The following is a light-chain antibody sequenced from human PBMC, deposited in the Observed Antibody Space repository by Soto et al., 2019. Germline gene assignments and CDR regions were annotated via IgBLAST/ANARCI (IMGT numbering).Light chain of an antibody. V-gene: IGKV3-15*01. CDR1: QNMSRS. CDR2: GTS. CDR3: RQYNGWPRT. J-gene: IGKJ1*01. Sequence: EIVMTQSPVTLSVSPGERATLSCRASQNMSRSLAWYQQKPAQGPRLLLYGTSTRAGGVPARFSGGGSGTEFTLTIASLQSEDFAVYYCRQYNGWPRTFGQGTKVDNK.